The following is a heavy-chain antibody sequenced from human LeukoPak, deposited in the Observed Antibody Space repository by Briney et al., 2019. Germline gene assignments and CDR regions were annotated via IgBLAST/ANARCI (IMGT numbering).Heavy chain of an antibody. J-gene: IGHJ4*02. CDR1: GGSISSYY. CDR3: ARDSGSYYPGSFDY. V-gene: IGHV4-59*01. CDR2: IYYSGST. D-gene: IGHD1-26*01. Sequence: SETLSLTCTVSGGSISSYYWSWIRQPPGKGLEWIGYIYYSGSTNYNPSLKSRVTISVDTSKNQFSLKLSSVTAADTAVYYCARDSGSYYPGSFDYWGQGTLVTVSS.